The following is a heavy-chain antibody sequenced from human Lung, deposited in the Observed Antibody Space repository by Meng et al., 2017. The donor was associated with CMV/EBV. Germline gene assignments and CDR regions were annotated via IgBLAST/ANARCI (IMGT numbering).Heavy chain of an antibody. CDR3: ARTVKYYYDSSGPDP. V-gene: IGHV5-51*01. CDR1: GYSFTSYW. J-gene: IGHJ5*02. Sequence: XVSXKGSGYSFTSYWVGWVRQMPGKGLEWMGIIYPGDSDTRYSPSFQGQVTISADKSISTAYLQWSSLKASDTAMYYCARTVKYYYDSSGPDPWGHGXLVTVSS. CDR2: IYPGDSDT. D-gene: IGHD3-22*01.